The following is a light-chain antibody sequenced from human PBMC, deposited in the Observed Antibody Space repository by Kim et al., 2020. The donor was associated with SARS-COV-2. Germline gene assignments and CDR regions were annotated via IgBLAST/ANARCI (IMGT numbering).Light chain of an antibody. CDR2: GNS. J-gene: IGLJ1*01. CDR1: ISNIGAGYD. Sequence: QSVLTQPPSVSGAPGQRVTISFTGSISNIGAGYDVHWYQQLPATAPKLLIYGNSNRPSGVPDRFSGSKSDTSASLAITGLQAEDEADYYCQSYDNSLSGYVFGSGTKVTVL. CDR3: QSYDNSLSGYV. V-gene: IGLV1-40*01.